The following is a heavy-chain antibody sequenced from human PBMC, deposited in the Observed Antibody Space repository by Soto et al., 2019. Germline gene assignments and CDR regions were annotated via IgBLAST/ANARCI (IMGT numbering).Heavy chain of an antibody. CDR2: IYSGGST. CDR1: GFTVSSNS. V-gene: IGHV3-53*02. CDR3: ARSSLYSGSYVY. D-gene: IGHD1-26*01. Sequence: EVQLVETGGGLIQPGGSLRLSCAASGFTVSSNSMSWVRQAPGKGLEWVSVIYSGGSTYYADSVKGRFTISRDNSKNTLYLQMNSPRAEDTAVYYCARSSLYSGSYVYWGQGTLVTVSS. J-gene: IGHJ4*02.